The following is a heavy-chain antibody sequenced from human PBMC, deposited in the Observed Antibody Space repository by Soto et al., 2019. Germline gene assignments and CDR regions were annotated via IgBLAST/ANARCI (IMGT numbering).Heavy chain of an antibody. CDR1: GGSISSYY. J-gene: IGHJ5*02. V-gene: IGHV4-59*01. CDR3: AREAAAAVYNWFDP. D-gene: IGHD6-13*01. CDR2: IYYSGST. Sequence: SATLSLTCTVSGGSISSYYWSWIRQPPGKGLEWIGYIYYSGSTNYNPSLKSRVTISVDTSKNQFSLKLSSVTAADTAVYYCAREAAAAVYNWFDPWGQGTLVTVSS.